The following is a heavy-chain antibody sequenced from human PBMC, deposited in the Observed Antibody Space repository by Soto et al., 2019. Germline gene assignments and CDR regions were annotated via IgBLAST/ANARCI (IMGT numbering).Heavy chain of an antibody. CDR3: ARDYVWGSYRYAFDI. Sequence: QVQLVESGGGVVQPGRSLRLSCAASGFTFSSYGMHWVRQAPGKGLEWVAVIWYDGSNKYYADSVKGRFTISRDNSKNTLYRQMNSLRAEDTAVYYCARDYVWGSYRYAFDIWGQGTMVTVSS. CDR2: IWYDGSNK. CDR1: GFTFSSYG. D-gene: IGHD3-16*02. V-gene: IGHV3-33*01. J-gene: IGHJ3*02.